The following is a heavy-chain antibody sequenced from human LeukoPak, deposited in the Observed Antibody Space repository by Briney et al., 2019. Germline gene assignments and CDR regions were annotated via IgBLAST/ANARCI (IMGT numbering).Heavy chain of an antibody. J-gene: IGHJ3*02. CDR3: ARDRGWFGESPDAFDI. CDR2: INSSSSYI. V-gene: IGHV3-21*01. CDR1: GFTFSSYS. Sequence: PGGSLRLSCAASGFTFSSYSMNWVRQAPGKGLEWVSSINSSSSYIYYADSVKGRFTISRDNAKNSLYLQMNSLRAEDTAVYYCARDRGWFGESPDAFDIWGQGTMVTVSS. D-gene: IGHD3-10*01.